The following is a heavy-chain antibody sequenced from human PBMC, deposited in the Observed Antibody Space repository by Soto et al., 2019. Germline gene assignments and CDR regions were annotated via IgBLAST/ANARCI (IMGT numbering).Heavy chain of an antibody. CDR3: ARDGGCSGGSCYYYGMDV. Sequence: PSETLSLTCTVSGGSISSGGYYWSWIRQHPGKGLEWIGYIYYSGSTYYNPSLKSRVTISVDTSKNQFSLKLSSVTAADTAVYHCARDGGCSGGSCYYYGMDVWGQGTTVTVSS. CDR1: GGSISSGGYY. D-gene: IGHD2-15*01. CDR2: IYYSGST. J-gene: IGHJ6*02. V-gene: IGHV4-31*03.